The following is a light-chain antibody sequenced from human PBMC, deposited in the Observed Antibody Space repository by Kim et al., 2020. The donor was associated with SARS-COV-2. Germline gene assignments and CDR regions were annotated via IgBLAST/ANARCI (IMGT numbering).Light chain of an antibody. V-gene: IGKV1-27*01. J-gene: IGKJ1*01. CDR3: QQCKGAPWT. CDR2: AAS. CDR1: QGISNY. Sequence: DIQMTQSPSSLSASVGDRVTITCRASQGISNYLALYQQKPGKVPKLLIYAASALRSGVPSRFSGSGSGTDFTLTITSLQPEDVAVYYCQQCKGAPWTFGHGTKVDIK.